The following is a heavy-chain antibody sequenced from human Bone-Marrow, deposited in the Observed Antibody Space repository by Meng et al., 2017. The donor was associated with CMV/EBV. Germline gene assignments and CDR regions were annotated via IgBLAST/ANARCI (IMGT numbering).Heavy chain of an antibody. V-gene: IGHV4-31*02. J-gene: IGHJ4*02. D-gene: IGHD2-2*01. Sequence: SNSSGGYYWSWIRQNPGKGLEWIGYIYYSGSTYYNPSLKSRVTISVDTSKNQFSLKLSSVTAADTAVYYCAGTQVVPAATVPGYFDYWGQGTLVTVSS. CDR1: SNSSGGYY. CDR2: IYYSGST. CDR3: AGTQVVPAATVPGYFDY.